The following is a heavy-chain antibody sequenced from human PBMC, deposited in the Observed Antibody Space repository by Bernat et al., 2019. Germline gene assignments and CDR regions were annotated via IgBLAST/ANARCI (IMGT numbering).Heavy chain of an antibody. CDR2: ISYDGSNK. CDR1: GFTFSSYG. CDR3: AKSEMGGGDFDY. J-gene: IGHJ4*02. D-gene: IGHD5-24*01. Sequence: QVQLVESGGGVVQPGRSLRLSCAASGFTFSSYGMHWVRQAPGKGLEWVAVISYDGSNKYYADSVKGRFTISRDNSKNTLYLQMNSLRAEDTAVYYCAKSEMGGGDFDYWGQGTLVTV. V-gene: IGHV3-30*18.